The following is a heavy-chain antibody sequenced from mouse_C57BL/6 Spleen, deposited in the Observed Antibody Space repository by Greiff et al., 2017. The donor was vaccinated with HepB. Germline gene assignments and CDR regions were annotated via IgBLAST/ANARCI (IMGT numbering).Heavy chain of an antibody. Sequence: EVKVVESGTVLARPGASVKMSCKTSGYTFTSYWMHWVKQRPGQGLEWIGAIYPGNSDTSYNQKFKGKAKLTAVTSASTAYMELSSLTNEDSAVYYCTTTVVATNYFDYWGQGTTLTVSS. CDR2: IYPGNSDT. CDR1: GYTFTSYW. J-gene: IGHJ2*01. D-gene: IGHD1-1*01. CDR3: TTTVVATNYFDY. V-gene: IGHV1-5*01.